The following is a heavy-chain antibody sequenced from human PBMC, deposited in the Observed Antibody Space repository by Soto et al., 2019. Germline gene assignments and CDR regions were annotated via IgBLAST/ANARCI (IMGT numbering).Heavy chain of an antibody. V-gene: IGHV5-10-1*01. Sequence: EVQLVQSGAEVKKPGESLRISCKGSGYSFTNYWIIWVRQMPGKGLEWMGRIDPSDSYTNYSPSFQGHVTISADKSISTAYLQWSSLKASDTAMYYCASYFAPRGWYDSWGQGTLVTVSS. J-gene: IGHJ5*01. CDR1: GYSFTNYW. CDR3: ASYFAPRGWYDS. D-gene: IGHD1-26*01. CDR2: IDPSDSYT.